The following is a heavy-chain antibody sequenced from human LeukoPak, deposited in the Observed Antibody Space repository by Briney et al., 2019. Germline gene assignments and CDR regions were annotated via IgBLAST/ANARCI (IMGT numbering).Heavy chain of an antibody. CDR3: ASTANNWFDP. D-gene: IGHD5-18*01. CDR1: EFSFGSNW. CDR2: IKPDASEK. J-gene: IGHJ5*02. V-gene: IGHV3-7*05. Sequence: GGSLRLSCAASEFSFGSNWMSWVRQAPGKGLEWVAVIKPDASEKYYVDSLKGRFTTSRDNAKNSLFLQMNSLRVEDTAVYYCASTANNWFDPWGQGTLVTVSS.